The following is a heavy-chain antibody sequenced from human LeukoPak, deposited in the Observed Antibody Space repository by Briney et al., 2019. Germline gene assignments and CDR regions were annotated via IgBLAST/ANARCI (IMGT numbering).Heavy chain of an antibody. CDR1: GFTFSSYG. J-gene: IGHJ4*02. V-gene: IGHV3-30*02. D-gene: IGHD6-6*01. CDR2: IRYDGSNK. CDR3: ARAPEYSSSSSWVYFDY. Sequence: GGSLRLSCAASGFTFSSYGMHWVRQAPGKGLEWVAFIRYDGSNKYYADSVKGRFTISRDNSKNTLYLQMNSLRAEDTAVYYCARAPEYSSSSSWVYFDYWGQGTLVTVSS.